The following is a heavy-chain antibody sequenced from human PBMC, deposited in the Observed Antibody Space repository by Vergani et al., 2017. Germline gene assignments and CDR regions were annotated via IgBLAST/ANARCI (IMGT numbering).Heavy chain of an antibody. J-gene: IGHJ2*01. CDR3: ARRGLNYSSSSERYFDL. CDR1: GGSISSSSYY. D-gene: IGHD6-6*01. V-gene: IGHV4-39*01. Sequence: QLQLQESGPGLVKPSETLSLTCTVSGGSISSSSYYWGWIRQPPGKGLEWIGSIYYSGSTYYNPSLKSRVTISVDTSKNQFSLKLSSVTAADTAVYYCARRGLNYSSSSERYFDLWGRGTLVTVSS. CDR2: IYYSGST.